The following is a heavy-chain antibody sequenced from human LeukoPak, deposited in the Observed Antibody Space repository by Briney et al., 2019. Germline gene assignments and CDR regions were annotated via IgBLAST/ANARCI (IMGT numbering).Heavy chain of an antibody. CDR2: IYHSGST. Sequence: SETLSLTRTVSGHSISSGYSWGWIRQPPGKTLEWIGTIYHSGSTYYNPSLKSRVIVSVDTSKNQFSLKLSSVTAADTAVYYCARGIPGDFWGQGTMVTVSS. D-gene: IGHD3-16*01. J-gene: IGHJ3*01. CDR3: ARGIPGDF. CDR1: GHSISSGYS. V-gene: IGHV4-38-2*02.